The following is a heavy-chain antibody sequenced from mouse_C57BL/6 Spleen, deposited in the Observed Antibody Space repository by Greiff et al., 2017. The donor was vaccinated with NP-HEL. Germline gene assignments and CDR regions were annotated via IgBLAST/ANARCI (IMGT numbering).Heavy chain of an antibody. V-gene: IGHV7-1*01. CDR3: ARGALGRGSFEV. CDR2: SRNKANDYTT. J-gene: IGHJ1*03. Sequence: VQLMDSGGGLVQSGRSLRLSCATSGFTFSDFYMEWVRRAPGKGREWLAASRNKANDYTTGYSASVKGRFIVSRDTSQSILYLRMNALRAEDTAIYYRARGALGRGSFEVWGTGTTVTVPS. CDR1: GFTFSDFY. D-gene: IGHD4-1*01.